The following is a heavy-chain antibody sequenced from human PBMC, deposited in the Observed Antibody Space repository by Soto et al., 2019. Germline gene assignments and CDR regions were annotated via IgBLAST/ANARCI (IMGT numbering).Heavy chain of an antibody. Sequence: QVQLVQSGGEVKRPGASVKVSCKTSGYTFSNYGITWVRQAPGQPLEWLGWISLYSDGTNYAQKFQGRVSMTTDTPTPTAYRERRGRRSDDPPVYHGARVDPGAEPWSGPWARGPRATVP. CDR2: ISLYSDGT. CDR3: ARVDPGAEPWSGP. J-gene: IGHJ5*02. CDR1: GYTFSNYG. V-gene: IGHV1-18*01.